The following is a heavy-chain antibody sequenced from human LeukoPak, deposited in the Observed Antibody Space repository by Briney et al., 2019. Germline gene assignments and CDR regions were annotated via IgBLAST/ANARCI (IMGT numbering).Heavy chain of an antibody. CDR1: GGSISSGGYY. V-gene: IGHV4-31*03. CDR3: ARDRWDYYDSSHYFDY. D-gene: IGHD3-22*01. CDR2: IYYSGST. Sequence: SQTLSLTCTVSGGSISSGGYYWSWIRQHPGTGLEWIGYIYYSGSTYYNPSLKSRVTISVDTSKNQFSLKLSSVTAADTAVYYCARDRWDYYDSSHYFDYWGQGTLVTVSS. J-gene: IGHJ4*02.